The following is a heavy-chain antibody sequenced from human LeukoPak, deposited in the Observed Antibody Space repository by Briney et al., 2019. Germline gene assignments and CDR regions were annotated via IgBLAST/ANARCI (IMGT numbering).Heavy chain of an antibody. D-gene: IGHD5-18*01. CDR2: ISSSSSYI. CDR1: GFTFSSYS. CDR3: ARDAGDTAMVLDY. J-gene: IGHJ4*02. V-gene: IGHV3-21*01. Sequence: GGSLRLSCAASGFTFSSYSMNWVRQAPGKGLEWVLSISSSSSYIYYADSVKGRFTISRDNAKNSLYLQMNSLRAEDTAVYYCARDAGDTAMVLDYWGQGTLVTVSS.